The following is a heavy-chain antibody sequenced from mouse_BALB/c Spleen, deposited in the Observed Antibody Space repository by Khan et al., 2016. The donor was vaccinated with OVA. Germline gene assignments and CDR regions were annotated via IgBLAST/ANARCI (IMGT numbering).Heavy chain of an antibody. D-gene: IGHD2-14*01. V-gene: IGHV1-69*02. J-gene: IGHJ3*01. Sequence: QVQLQQPGADLVRPGASVRLSCKASGYTFISYWINWVKQRPGQGLEWIGNIYPSDSYTNYNQKFKDKATLTVDKSSSTAYMQLSSPTSEDSAVYYCTREEYDEFAYWGQGTLVTVSA. CDR3: TREEYDEFAY. CDR1: GYTFISYW. CDR2: IYPSDSYT.